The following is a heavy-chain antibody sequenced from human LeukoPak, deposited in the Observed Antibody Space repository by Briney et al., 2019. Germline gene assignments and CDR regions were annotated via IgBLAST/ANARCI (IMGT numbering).Heavy chain of an antibody. CDR2: MNPNSGNT. J-gene: IGHJ4*02. CDR1: GYTFTSYD. Sequence: ASVKVSCKASGYTFTSYDINWVRQATGQGLEWMGWMNPNSGNTGYAQKFQGRVTITRNASISTAYMELSSLRSEDTAVYYCARGGPIVVVPADNWNYADYWGQGTLVTVSS. D-gene: IGHD2-2*01. V-gene: IGHV1-8*03. CDR3: ARGGPIVVVPADNWNYADY.